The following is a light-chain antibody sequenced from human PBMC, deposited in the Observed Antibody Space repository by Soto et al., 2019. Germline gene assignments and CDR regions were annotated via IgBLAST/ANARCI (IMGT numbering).Light chain of an antibody. V-gene: IGLV2-18*02. CDR3: SSDTSSNTVE. CDR1: SSDIGSYNR. CDR2: DVT. Sequence: QSALTQPPSVSGSPGQSLTISCTGTSSDIGSYNRVSWYQLPAGTAPKLIIYDVTNRPSGVPDRCSGSQSGNTASLTISGLQAEDEDDYDGSSDTSSNTVEFGGGTQLTVL. J-gene: IGLJ2*01.